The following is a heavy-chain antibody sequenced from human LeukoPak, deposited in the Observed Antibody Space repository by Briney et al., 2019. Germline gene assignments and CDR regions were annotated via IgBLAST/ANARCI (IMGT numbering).Heavy chain of an antibody. D-gene: IGHD2-15*01. V-gene: IGHV4-4*07. Sequence: KPSETLSLTCTVSGDSISGYYWAWIRQPAGKGLEWIGHIYAPGSSNYSPSFKSRVTMSIDMSNDQFSLRLNSVTAADTAMYYCARDLEDFDSPANDYWGQGTHVIVSP. CDR3: ARDLEDFDSPANDY. CDR1: GDSISGYY. CDR2: IYAPGSS. J-gene: IGHJ4*02.